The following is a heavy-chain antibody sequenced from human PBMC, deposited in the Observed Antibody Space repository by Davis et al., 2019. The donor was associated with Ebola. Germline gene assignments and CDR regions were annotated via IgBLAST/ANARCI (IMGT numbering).Heavy chain of an antibody. CDR1: GGSISSYY. D-gene: IGHD3-3*01. CDR3: ARQGILEWLPSYYYYGMDV. V-gene: IGHV4-59*08. CDR2: IHYSGDT. Sequence: MPGGSLRLSCTVSGGSISSYYWSWIRQPPGKGLEWIGYIHYSGDTKSNTALKSRVTISVDTSKNQFSLKLSSVTAADTAVYYCARQGILEWLPSYYYYGMDVWGQGTTVTVSS. J-gene: IGHJ6*02.